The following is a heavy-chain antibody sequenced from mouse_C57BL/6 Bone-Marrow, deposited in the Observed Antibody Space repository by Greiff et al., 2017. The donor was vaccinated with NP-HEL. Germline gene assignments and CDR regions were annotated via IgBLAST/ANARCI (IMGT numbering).Heavy chain of an antibody. V-gene: IGHV1-82*01. CDR1: GYAFSSSW. CDR3: ARRRY. CDR2: IYPGDGDT. Sequence: QVQLQQSGPELVKPGASVKISCKASGYAFSSSWMNWVKQRPGKGLEWIGRIYPGDGDTNYIGKFKGKATLTADKSSSTAYMQLSSLTSEDSAVYFCARRRYWGQGTTLTVSS. J-gene: IGHJ2*01.